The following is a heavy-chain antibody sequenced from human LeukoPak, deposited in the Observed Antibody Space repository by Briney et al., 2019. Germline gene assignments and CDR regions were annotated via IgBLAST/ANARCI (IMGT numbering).Heavy chain of an antibody. V-gene: IGHV3-33*01. Sequence: GRSLRLSCAASGFTFSSYGMHWVRQAPGKGLEWVAVIWYDGSNKYYADSVKGRFTISRDNSKNTLYLQMNSLRAEDTAVYYCARDARGYSPIYYFDYWGQGTLVTVSS. D-gene: IGHD5-18*01. CDR2: IWYDGSNK. J-gene: IGHJ4*02. CDR1: GFTFSSYG. CDR3: ARDARGYSPIYYFDY.